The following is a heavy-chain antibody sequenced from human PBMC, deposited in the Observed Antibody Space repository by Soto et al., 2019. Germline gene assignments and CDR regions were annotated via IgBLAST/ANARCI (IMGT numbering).Heavy chain of an antibody. V-gene: IGHV3-30-3*01. J-gene: IGHJ4*02. CDR3: ARAYGAYATTRVVDC. Sequence: QVQLVESGGGLVQPGRSLRLSCVASGFTFSTYALHWVRQAPGKGLEWVALISSDGSITFYADSVRGRFTISRDNSKSTLYLQMNSLRPEDTAVYYCARAYGAYATTRVVDCWGQGTLVTVSS. CDR1: GFTFSTYA. D-gene: IGHD4-17*01. CDR2: ISSDGSIT.